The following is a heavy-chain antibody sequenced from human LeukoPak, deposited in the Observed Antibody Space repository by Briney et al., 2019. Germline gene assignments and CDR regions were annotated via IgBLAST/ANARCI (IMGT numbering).Heavy chain of an antibody. CDR2: NSAYNGNT. D-gene: IGHD3-10*01. Sequence: ASVKVSCKASGYTFTSYGISWVRQAPGQGLEWMGWNSAYNGNTNYAQKLQGRVTMTTDTSTSTAYMELRSLRSDDTAVYYCARDRLLWFGELPDFDYWGQGTLVTVSS. CDR1: GYTFTSYG. V-gene: IGHV1-18*01. CDR3: ARDRLLWFGELPDFDY. J-gene: IGHJ4*02.